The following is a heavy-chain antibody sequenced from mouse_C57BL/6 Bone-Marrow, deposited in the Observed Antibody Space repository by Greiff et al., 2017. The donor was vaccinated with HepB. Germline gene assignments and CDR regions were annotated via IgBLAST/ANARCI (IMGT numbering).Heavy chain of an antibody. V-gene: IGHV1-72*01. J-gene: IGHJ4*01. Sequence: QVQLQQPGAELVKPGASVKLSCKASGYTFTSYWMHWVKQRPGRGLEWIGRIDPNSGGTKYNEKFKSKATLTVDKPSSTADMQLSSLTSEDSAVYYCARWITTVSTEDAMDYWGQGTSVTVSS. CDR1: GYTFTSYW. CDR3: ARWITTVSTEDAMDY. D-gene: IGHD1-1*01. CDR2: IDPNSGGT.